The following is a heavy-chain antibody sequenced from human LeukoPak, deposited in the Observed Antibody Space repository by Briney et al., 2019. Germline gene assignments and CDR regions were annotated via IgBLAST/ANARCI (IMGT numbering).Heavy chain of an antibody. CDR3: ARDPGGESSGPFFDF. Sequence: GGSLRLSCAASGFTFSSYAMHWVRQAPGKGLEWVAVISYDGSNKYYAGSVKGRFTISRDNSKNTLYLQMNSLRAEDTAVYYCARDPGGESSGPFFDFWGLGTLVTVSS. CDR2: ISYDGSNK. CDR1: GFTFSSYA. J-gene: IGHJ4*02. D-gene: IGHD3-22*01. V-gene: IGHV3-30-3*01.